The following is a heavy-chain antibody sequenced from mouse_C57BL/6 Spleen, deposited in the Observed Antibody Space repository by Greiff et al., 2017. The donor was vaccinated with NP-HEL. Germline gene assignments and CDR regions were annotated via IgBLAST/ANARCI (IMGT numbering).Heavy chain of an antibody. CDR2: IHPNSGST. CDR1: GYTFTSYW. D-gene: IGHD3-3*01. V-gene: IGHV1-64*01. CDR3: ARGGDWYWYFDV. J-gene: IGHJ1*03. Sequence: QVQLQQPGAELVKPGASVKLSCKASGYTFTSYWMHWVKQRPGQGLEWIGMIHPNSGSTNYNEKFKSKATLTVDKSSSTAYMQLSSLTSEDSAVYYCARGGDWYWYFDVWGTGTTVTVSS.